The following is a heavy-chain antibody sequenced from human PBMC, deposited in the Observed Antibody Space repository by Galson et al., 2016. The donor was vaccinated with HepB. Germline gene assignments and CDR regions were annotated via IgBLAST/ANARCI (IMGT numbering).Heavy chain of an antibody. CDR3: AKGKLLWFGELPQDDSFDF. CDR1: GFTFDDYA. J-gene: IGHJ3*01. CDR2: ISWDGTSA. D-gene: IGHD3-10*01. V-gene: IGHV3-43D*04. Sequence: SLRLSCAASGFTFDDYAMHWVRQAPGKGLEWVSLISWDGTSAYYADSVKGRFTISRDNTKNSLYLQMNSLRAEDTALYYCAKGKLLWFGELPQDDSFDFWGQGTTVIVSS.